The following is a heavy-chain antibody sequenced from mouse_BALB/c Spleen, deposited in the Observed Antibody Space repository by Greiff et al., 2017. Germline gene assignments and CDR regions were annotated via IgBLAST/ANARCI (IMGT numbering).Heavy chain of an antibody. J-gene: IGHJ2*01. CDR1: GFTFSSYA. CDR2: ISSGGST. CDR3: ARVYDYNDY. D-gene: IGHD2-4*01. V-gene: IGHV5-6-5*01. Sequence: EVQGVESGGGLVKPGGSLKLSCAASGFTFSSYAMSWVRQTPEKRLEWVASISSGGSTYYPDSVKGRFTISRDNARNILYLQMSSLRSEDTAMYYCARVYDYNDYWGQGTTLTVSS.